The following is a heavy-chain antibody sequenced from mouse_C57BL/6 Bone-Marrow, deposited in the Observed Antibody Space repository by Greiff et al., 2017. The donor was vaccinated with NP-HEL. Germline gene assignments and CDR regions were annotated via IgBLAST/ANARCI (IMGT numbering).Heavy chain of an antibody. CDR2: ISDGGSYT. V-gene: IGHV5-4*03. CDR1: GFTFSSYA. CDR3: ARVNYYGSRDV. D-gene: IGHD1-1*01. Sequence: EVKVEESGGGLVKPGGSLKLSCAASGFTFSSYAMSWVRQTPEKRLEWVATISDGGSYTYYPDNVKGRFTISRDNAKNNLYLQMSHLKSEDTAMYYCARVNYYGSRDVWGTGTTVTVSS. J-gene: IGHJ1*03.